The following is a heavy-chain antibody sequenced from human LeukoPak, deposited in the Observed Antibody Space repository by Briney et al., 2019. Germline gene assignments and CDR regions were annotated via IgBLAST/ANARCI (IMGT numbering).Heavy chain of an antibody. CDR2: TSAYNGNT. V-gene: IGHV1-18*01. D-gene: IGHD2-2*01. Sequence: ASVKVSCKASGYTFTSYGISWVRQAPGQGLEWMGWTSAYNGNTNYAQKLQGRVTMTTDTSTSTAYMELRSLRSDDTAVYYCARLRVVPAAKYYFDYWGQGTLVTVSS. CDR1: GYTFTSYG. J-gene: IGHJ4*02. CDR3: ARLRVVPAAKYYFDY.